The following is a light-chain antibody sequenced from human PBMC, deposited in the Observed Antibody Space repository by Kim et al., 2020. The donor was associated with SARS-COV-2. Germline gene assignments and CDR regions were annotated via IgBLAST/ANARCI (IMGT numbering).Light chain of an antibody. CDR2: QDS. CDR1: KLGDKY. V-gene: IGLV3-1*01. J-gene: IGLJ3*02. CDR3: QAWDSSWV. Sequence: VSVSPGQTASITCSGDKLGDKYACWYQQKPDQSPVLVIYQDSKRPSGIPERFSGSNSGNTATLTISGTQAMDEADYYCQAWDSSWVFGGGTQLTVL.